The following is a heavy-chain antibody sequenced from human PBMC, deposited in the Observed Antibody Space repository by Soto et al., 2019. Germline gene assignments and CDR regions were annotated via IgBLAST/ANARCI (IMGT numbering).Heavy chain of an antibody. Sequence: EVQLLESGGGLVQPGGSLRLSCAASGFSFSTYAMTWVRQAPGKGLEWVSTITPSGGNTYYADSVKVRFTITRDNFENTLFLHMNSLRAEDTAVYYCAGRYCPNGVCYTNFYYYMDIWGEGTSVTVSS. CDR3: AGRYCPNGVCYTNFYYYMDI. D-gene: IGHD2-8*01. V-gene: IGHV3-23*01. CDR2: ITPSGGNT. J-gene: IGHJ6*03. CDR1: GFSFSTYA.